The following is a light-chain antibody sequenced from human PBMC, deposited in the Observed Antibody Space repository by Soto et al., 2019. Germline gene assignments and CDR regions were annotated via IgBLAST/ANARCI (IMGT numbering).Light chain of an antibody. CDR3: QQYGSSPSIT. J-gene: IGKJ5*01. V-gene: IGKV3-15*01. Sequence: EIVMTQSPATLSVSPGEGATLSCRASQSVSSNLTWYQQKPGQAPRLLIYGASTRATGIPARFSGSGSGTDFTLTISRLEPEDFAVYYCQQYGSSPSITFGQGTRLEIK. CDR1: QSVSSN. CDR2: GAS.